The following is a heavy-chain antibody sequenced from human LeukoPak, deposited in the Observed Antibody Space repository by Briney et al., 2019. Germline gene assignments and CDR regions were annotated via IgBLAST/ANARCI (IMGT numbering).Heavy chain of an antibody. J-gene: IGHJ3*02. CDR1: GGSISSSSYY. V-gene: IGHV4-39*01. D-gene: IGHD3-3*01. Sequence: SETLSLTCTVSGGSISSSSYYWGWIRQPPGKGLEWIGSIYYSGSTYYNPSLKSRVTISVDTSKNQFSLKLSSVTAADTAVYYCARSDYDFWSGYYTGMNMAFDIWGQGTMVTVSS. CDR3: ARSDYDFWSGYYTGMNMAFDI. CDR2: IYYSGST.